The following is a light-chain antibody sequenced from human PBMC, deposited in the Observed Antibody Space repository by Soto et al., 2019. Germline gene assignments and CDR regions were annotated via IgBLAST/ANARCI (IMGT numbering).Light chain of an antibody. Sequence: QSALTQPRSVSGSPGQSVTISCTGTSNDVGGYNFVSWYQQHPGKVPKLFIYDVSRRPSGVPDRFSGSKSGNTASLTISGVQAEDEDDYYCSSYAGSYTLVFGGGTKLTVL. CDR3: SSYAGSYTLV. V-gene: IGLV2-11*01. J-gene: IGLJ2*01. CDR2: DVS. CDR1: SNDVGGYNF.